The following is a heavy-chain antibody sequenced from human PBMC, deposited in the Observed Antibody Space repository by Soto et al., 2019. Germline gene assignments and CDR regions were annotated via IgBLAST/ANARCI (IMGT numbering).Heavy chain of an antibody. CDR2: INHSRSK. V-gene: IGHV4-34*01. J-gene: IGHJ4*02. CDR1: GGSLSGDY. Sequence: QVQLQQWGAGLLKPSETLSLTCAVYGGSLSGDYWSWIRQPPGKGLEWIGEINHSRSKHYNPSLKSRGTISLNTSKNQFSQKLSSVTAADTAVYYCARGSGIAREIAAVWGQGTLVTVSS. CDR3: ARGSGIAREIAAV. D-gene: IGHD6-13*01.